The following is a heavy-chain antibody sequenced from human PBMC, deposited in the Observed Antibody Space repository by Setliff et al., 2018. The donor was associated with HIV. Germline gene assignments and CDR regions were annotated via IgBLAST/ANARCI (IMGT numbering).Heavy chain of an antibody. Sequence: SETLSLTCTVSGGSISSSTYYWGWIRQPPGKGLEWIGTIYYSGSTYYNPSLKSRLTISVDKSKNQFSLKLSSVTAADTAVYYCARRDGYSYGFYFDYWGQGTLVTVSS. D-gene: IGHD5-18*01. CDR2: IYYSGST. J-gene: IGHJ4*02. V-gene: IGHV4-39*01. CDR1: GGSISSSTYY. CDR3: ARRDGYSYGFYFDY.